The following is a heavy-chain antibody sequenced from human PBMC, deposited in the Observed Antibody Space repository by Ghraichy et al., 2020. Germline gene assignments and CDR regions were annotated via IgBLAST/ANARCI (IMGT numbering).Heavy chain of an antibody. V-gene: IGHV4-59*08. CDR1: GGSISSYY. D-gene: IGHD3-22*01. J-gene: IGHJ4*02. Sequence: ETLSLTCTVSGGSISSYYWSWIRQPPGKGLEWIGYIYYSGSTNYNPSLKSRVTISVDTSKNQFSLKLSSVTAADTAVYYCARMYYYDSSGYYYDFGFDYWGQGTLVTVSS. CDR3: ARMYYYDSSGYYYDFGFDY. CDR2: IYYSGST.